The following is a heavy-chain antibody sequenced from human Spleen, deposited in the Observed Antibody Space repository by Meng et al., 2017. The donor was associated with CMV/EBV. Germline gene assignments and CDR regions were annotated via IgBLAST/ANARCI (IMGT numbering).Heavy chain of an antibody. CDR2: ISHSGST. CDR1: GGSFSSIY. V-gene: IGHV4-34*01. J-gene: IGHJ4*02. CDR3: ARGGDSSGYFGTDY. Sequence: SETLSLTCAVYGGSFSSIYWTWIRQSPGKGLEWIGEISHSGSTNYNPTVKSRVTISIDTSKNQFSLKLSPVTAADTAVYYCARGGDSSGYFGTDYWGQGTLVTVSS. D-gene: IGHD3-22*01.